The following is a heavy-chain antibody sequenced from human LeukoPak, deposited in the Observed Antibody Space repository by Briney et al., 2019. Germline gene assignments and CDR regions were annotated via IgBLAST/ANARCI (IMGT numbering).Heavy chain of an antibody. CDR2: IYFTGIT. CDR1: GGSFTSYY. D-gene: IGHD6-13*01. Sequence: SETLSLTCTVSGGSFTSYYWSWIRQPAGKGLEWIGRIYFTGITNYNPSLKSRVTMSVETSKNQFSLILSSVTAVDTALYYCARGPVVGAGTGFDYWGQGTLVTVSP. V-gene: IGHV4-4*07. CDR3: ARGPVVGAGTGFDY. J-gene: IGHJ4*02.